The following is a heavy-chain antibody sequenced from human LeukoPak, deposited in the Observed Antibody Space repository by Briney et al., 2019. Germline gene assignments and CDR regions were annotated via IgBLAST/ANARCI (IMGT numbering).Heavy chain of an antibody. V-gene: IGHV5-51*01. CDR1: GYSFTSYW. D-gene: IGHD2-15*01. J-gene: IGHJ4*02. Sequence: NRGESLKISCKGSGYSFTSYWIGWVRQVPGKGLEWMGIIYPGDSDTRYSPSFQGQVTISADKSISTAYLQWSSLKASDTAMYYCARHSYGADRYCSGGSCYLDYWGQGTLVTVSS. CDR3: ARHSYGADRYCSGGSCYLDY. CDR2: IYPGDSDT.